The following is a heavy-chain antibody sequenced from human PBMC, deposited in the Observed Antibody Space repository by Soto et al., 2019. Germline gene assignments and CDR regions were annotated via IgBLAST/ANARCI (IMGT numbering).Heavy chain of an antibody. J-gene: IGHJ3*01. CDR3: GRNVLAVTEDGVDA. V-gene: IGHV3-21*01. CDR1: GFSLSSYT. Sequence: EEQLVESGGGLVKPGGSLRLSCVASGFSLSSYTMSWVRQAPGKGLEWVSSIGISIGYIYYAESVTGRFTISRDNAQNFLFLEMNSLRAEDTALYFCGRNVLAVTEDGVDACGEGTMVPVSS. D-gene: IGHD4-4*01. CDR2: IGISIGYI.